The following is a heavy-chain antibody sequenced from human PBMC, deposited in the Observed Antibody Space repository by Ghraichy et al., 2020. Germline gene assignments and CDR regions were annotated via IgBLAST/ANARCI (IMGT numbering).Heavy chain of an antibody. CDR3: ARGISVAGKMHKKNWYFDL. CDR2: IWYDGSNE. V-gene: IGHV3-33*01. J-gene: IGHJ2*01. D-gene: IGHD6-19*01. CDR1: GFTFSGFD. Sequence: GGSLRLSCAASGFTFSGFDMHWVRQAPGKGLHWVALIWYDGSNEYYADSVKGRFTISRDNSKNTLYLQMNSLRAEDTAVYYCARGISVAGKMHKKNWYFDLWGRGTLVTVSS.